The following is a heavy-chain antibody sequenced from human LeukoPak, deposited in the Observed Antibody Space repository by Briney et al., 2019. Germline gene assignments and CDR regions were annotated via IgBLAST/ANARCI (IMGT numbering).Heavy chain of an antibody. V-gene: IGHV3-30*02. J-gene: IGHJ4*02. D-gene: IGHD1-1*01. CDR2: IQPDGIDT. CDR3: AKRDRTTEFDY. Sequence: PGGSLRLSRATSGFNFNNYGMHWFREPPGKGLEWVALIQPDGIDTYYADSVKGRFTVFRDNSKSTLYLQLNSLTPDDTAIYYCAKRDRTTEFDYWGQGTLVTVSS. CDR1: GFNFNNYG.